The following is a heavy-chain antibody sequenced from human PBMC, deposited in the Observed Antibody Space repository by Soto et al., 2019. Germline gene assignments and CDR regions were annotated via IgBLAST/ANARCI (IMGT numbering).Heavy chain of an antibody. CDR3: ARGASTHYYDSSGYYKGPLDY. V-gene: IGHV1-69*01. J-gene: IGHJ4*02. D-gene: IGHD3-22*01. CDR2: IIPLSGTA. Sequence: QVQLVQSGADVKKPGSSVKVSCKASGGTFNIYSISWVRQAPGQGLEWMGGIIPLSGTAYYAQEFQGRVTITADESTSTAYMELSSLSSEDTAVYFCARGASTHYYDSSGYYKGPLDYWGQGTLVTVSS. CDR1: GGTFNIYS.